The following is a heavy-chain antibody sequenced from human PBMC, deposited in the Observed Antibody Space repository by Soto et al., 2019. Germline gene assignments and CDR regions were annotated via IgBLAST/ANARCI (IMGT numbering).Heavy chain of an antibody. V-gene: IGHV3-23*01. Sequence: PGGSLRLSCAASGFTFSSYAMSWVRQAPGKGLEWVSAISGSGGSTYYADSVKGRFTISRDNSKNTLYLQMNGLRAEDTAVYYCARGNNDDYGDVGPGKNWFEPWGQGTLVTVPS. D-gene: IGHD4-17*01. J-gene: IGHJ5*02. CDR2: ISGSGGST. CDR3: ARGNNDDYGDVGPGKNWFEP. CDR1: GFTFSSYA.